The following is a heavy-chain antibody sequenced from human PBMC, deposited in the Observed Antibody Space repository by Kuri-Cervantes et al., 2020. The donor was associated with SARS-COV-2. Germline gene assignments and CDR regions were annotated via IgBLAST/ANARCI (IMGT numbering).Heavy chain of an antibody. CDR2: ISSSSSYI. CDR1: GFTFSSYD. CDR3: AVAVDYGDYQFDY. Sequence: GESLKISCAASGFTFSSYDMHWVRQAPGKGLEWVSSISSSSSYIYYADSVKGRFTISRDNAKNSLYLQMNSLRAEDTAVYYCAVAVDYGDYQFDYWGQGTLVTVSS. V-gene: IGHV3-21*01. J-gene: IGHJ4*02. D-gene: IGHD4-17*01.